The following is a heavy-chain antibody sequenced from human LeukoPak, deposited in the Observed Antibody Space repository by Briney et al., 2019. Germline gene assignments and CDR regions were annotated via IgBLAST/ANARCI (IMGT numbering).Heavy chain of an antibody. CDR2: IKQDESEK. CDR1: GFTFSTYW. CDR3: ARPSLNSGSYFDY. J-gene: IGHJ4*02. V-gene: IGHV3-7*01. D-gene: IGHD1-26*01. Sequence: PGGSLRLSCAASGFTFSTYWMSWVRHTPEKGLEWVANIKQDESEKYYVDSVKGRFTISRDNARNSLYLQMNSLRAEDTAVYYCARPSLNSGSYFDYWGQGILVTVS.